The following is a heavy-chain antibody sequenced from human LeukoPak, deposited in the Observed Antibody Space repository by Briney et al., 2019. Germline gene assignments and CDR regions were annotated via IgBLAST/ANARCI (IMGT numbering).Heavy chain of an antibody. CDR3: ASGTTGYSSSWYGFDY. J-gene: IGHJ4*02. Sequence: SETLSLTCAVSGGSISSSNWWSGVRPPPGKGREWIGEIYHSGSTNYNPSLKSRVTISVDKSKNQFSLKLSSVTAADTAVYYCASGTTGYSSSWYGFDYWGQGTLVTVSS. CDR2: IYHSGST. V-gene: IGHV4-4*02. CDR1: GGSISSSNW. D-gene: IGHD6-13*01.